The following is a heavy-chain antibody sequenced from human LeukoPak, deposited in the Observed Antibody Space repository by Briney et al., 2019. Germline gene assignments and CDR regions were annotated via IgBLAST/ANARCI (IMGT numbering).Heavy chain of an antibody. D-gene: IGHD4-17*01. Sequence: SETLSLTCTVSGGSISNYYWGWIRQPPGKGLEWIGYIYYSGSTNYHPSFKSRVTISVDTSKNQFSLKLSSVTAADTAVYYCVRGGPPTVTRLDYWGQGTLVTVSS. CDR1: GGSISNYY. CDR3: VRGGPPTVTRLDY. V-gene: IGHV4-59*01. CDR2: IYYSGST. J-gene: IGHJ4*02.